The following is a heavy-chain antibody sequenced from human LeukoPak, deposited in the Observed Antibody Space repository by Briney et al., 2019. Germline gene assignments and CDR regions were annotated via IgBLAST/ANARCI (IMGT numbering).Heavy chain of an antibody. CDR2: INPNSGGT. Sequence: ASVKVSCKASGYTFTGYYMHWVRQAPGQGLEWMGWINPNSGGTNYAQKFQGRVTMTRDTSISTAYMELSRLRSDDTAVYYCATDRRYFDWLSPDNWGQGTLVTVSS. CDR1: GYTFTGYY. D-gene: IGHD3-9*01. CDR3: ATDRRYFDWLSPDN. V-gene: IGHV1-2*02. J-gene: IGHJ4*02.